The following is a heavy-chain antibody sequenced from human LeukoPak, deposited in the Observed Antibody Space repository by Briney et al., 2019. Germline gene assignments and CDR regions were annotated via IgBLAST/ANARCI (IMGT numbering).Heavy chain of an antibody. CDR1: GYTFTSYG. CDR2: ISAYNGNT. J-gene: IGHJ4*02. CDR3: ARDWAHDHNYDFWSGYAPVDY. D-gene: IGHD3-3*01. V-gene: IGHV1-18*01. Sequence: GASVKVSCKASGYTFTSYGISWVRQAPGQGLEWMGWISAYNGNTDYAQKLQGRVTMTTDTSTSTAYMELRSLRSDDTAVYYCARDWAHDHNYDFWSGYAPVDYWGQGTLVTASS.